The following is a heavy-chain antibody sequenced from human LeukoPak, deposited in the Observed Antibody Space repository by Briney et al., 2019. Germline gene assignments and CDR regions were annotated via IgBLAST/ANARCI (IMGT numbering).Heavy chain of an antibody. CDR3: ARICVPYYHDYGLDV. Sequence: PGGSLRLSCAASGFNFGGYGIHWVRQALGKGLEWVAVTWYDGRNKYYADSVKGRFTISRDNSKNTLYLQMNSLRAEDTAVYYCARICVPYYHDYGLDVWGQGTTVTVSS. V-gene: IGHV3-33*01. CDR2: TWYDGRNK. J-gene: IGHJ6*02. CDR1: GFNFGGYG.